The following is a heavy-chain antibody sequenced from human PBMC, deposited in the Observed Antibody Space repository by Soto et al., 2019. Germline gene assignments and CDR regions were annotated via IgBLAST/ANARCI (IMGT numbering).Heavy chain of an antibody. CDR3: EKVGRNYGHSYYYYYGTDV. CDR2: ISGSGGST. Sequence: GGSLRLSCAASGFTFSSYAMSWVRQAPGKGLEWVSAISGSGGSTYYADSVKGRFTISRDNSKNMLYLQMNSLRAEDTAVYYCEKVGRNYGHSYYYYYGTDVWGQGNTVTGSS. CDR1: GFTFSSYA. D-gene: IGHD4-4*01. J-gene: IGHJ6*02. V-gene: IGHV3-23*01.